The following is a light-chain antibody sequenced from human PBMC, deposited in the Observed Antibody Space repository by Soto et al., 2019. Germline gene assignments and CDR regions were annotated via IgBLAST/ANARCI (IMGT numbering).Light chain of an antibody. CDR3: QSYDSSLSGYV. J-gene: IGLJ1*01. Sequence: QSALTQPPSVSGAPGQRVTISCTGNSSNIGARFDVHWYQQLPGTAPKLLIYGNSNRPSGVPDRFSGSKAGTSASLAITGLQAEDEADYYCQSYDSSLSGYVFGTGTKLTVL. V-gene: IGLV1-40*01. CDR2: GNS. CDR1: SSNIGARFD.